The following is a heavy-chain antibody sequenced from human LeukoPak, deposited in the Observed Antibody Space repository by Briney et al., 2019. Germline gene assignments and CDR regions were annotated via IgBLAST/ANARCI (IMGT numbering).Heavy chain of an antibody. CDR2: INPSGGST. V-gene: IGHV1-46*01. J-gene: IGHJ4*02. D-gene: IGHD6-13*01. CDR1: GYTFTNYF. Sequence: PEASVKVSCKASGYTFTNYFMHWVRQAPGRGRVWMGIINPSGGSTSYAQKFQGRVTMTRDTSTSTVYMELSSLRSEDTAVYYCARGGSSSSPFFDYWGQGTLVTVSS. CDR3: ARGGSSSSPFFDY.